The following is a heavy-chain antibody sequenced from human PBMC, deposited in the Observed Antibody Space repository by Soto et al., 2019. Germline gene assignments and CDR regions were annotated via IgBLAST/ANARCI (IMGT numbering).Heavy chain of an antibody. CDR1: GFTFSSYA. D-gene: IGHD3-16*01. V-gene: IGHV3-23*01. J-gene: IGHJ4*01. CDR2: ISGSGGST. CDR3: AKRNSVPGGQLDDY. Sequence: HPXGSLRLYCAASGFTFSSYAMSWVRQAPGKGLEWVSAISGSGGSTYYADSVKGRFTISRDNSKSALSLQMNSLRAEDTAVYYCAKRNSVPGGQLDDYWGQGTLVTVSS.